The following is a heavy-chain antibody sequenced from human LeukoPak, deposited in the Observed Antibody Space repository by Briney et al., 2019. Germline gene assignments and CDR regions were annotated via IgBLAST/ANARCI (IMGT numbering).Heavy chain of an antibody. Sequence: GGSLRLSCAASGFTFSDNYMTWVRQAPGKGLEWVAVISYDASNKYYADSVKGRFTISRDNSKNTLYLQMNSLRAEDTAVYYCARDASSVVGATFFADYWGQGTLVTVSS. D-gene: IGHD1-26*01. V-gene: IGHV3-30*03. CDR3: ARDASSVVGATFFADY. J-gene: IGHJ4*02. CDR1: GFTFSDNY. CDR2: ISYDASNK.